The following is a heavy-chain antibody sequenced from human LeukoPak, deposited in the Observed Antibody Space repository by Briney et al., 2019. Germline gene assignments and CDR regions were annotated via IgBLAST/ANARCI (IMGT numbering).Heavy chain of an antibody. V-gene: IGHV3-48*01. CDR2: ISSSSSTI. CDR1: GFTCSSYT. Sequence: GGSLRLSCAASGFTCSSYTMNWVRQAPGKGLEWVSYISSSSSTIYYADSVKGRFTISRDNAKNSLYLQMNSLRAEDTAVYYCAGEIPFDYWGQGTLVTVSS. CDR3: AGEIPFDY. J-gene: IGHJ4*02.